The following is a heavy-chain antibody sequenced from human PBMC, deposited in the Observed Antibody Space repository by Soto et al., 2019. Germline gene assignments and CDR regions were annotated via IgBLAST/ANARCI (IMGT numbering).Heavy chain of an antibody. CDR2: INPNSGGT. CDR3: ARSPPVTPIDY. D-gene: IGHD4-17*01. J-gene: IGHJ4*02. V-gene: IGHV1-2*02. Sequence: ASVKVSCKASGGTFSSYAISWVRQAPGQGLEWMGWINPNSGGTNYAQKFQGRVTMTRDTSISTAYMELSRLKFDDTAVYFCARSPPVTPIDYWGQGTLVTVS. CDR1: GGTFSSYA.